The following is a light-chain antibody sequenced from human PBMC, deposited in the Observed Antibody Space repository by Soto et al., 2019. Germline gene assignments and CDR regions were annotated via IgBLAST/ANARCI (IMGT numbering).Light chain of an antibody. Sequence: VMTQSPSTLSVSPGVSSTLSCRASQSVSSNLAWYQQKPGQAPRFLIYGASTRATGIPARFSGIGSGTEFTLTISSLKPEEFATYDCQQYNSYWMFGQGTKVDI. J-gene: IGKJ1*01. V-gene: IGKV3-15*01. CDR1: QSVSSN. CDR3: QQYNSYWM. CDR2: GAS.